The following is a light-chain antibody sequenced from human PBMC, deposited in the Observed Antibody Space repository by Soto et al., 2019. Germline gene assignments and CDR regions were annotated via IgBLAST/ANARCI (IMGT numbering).Light chain of an antibody. CDR1: QDISNY. CDR2: DTS. J-gene: IGKJ3*01. V-gene: IGKV1-33*01. CDR3: PHSASLPIP. Sequence: IQMPHPPSSLSASVGDRLTLTCQASQDISNYLNWYQQKPGKAPKLLIYDTSTLERGVPSRFSGSGNATDFTLTISSLHPEDIATYYCPHSASLPIPFAHGTKVDI.